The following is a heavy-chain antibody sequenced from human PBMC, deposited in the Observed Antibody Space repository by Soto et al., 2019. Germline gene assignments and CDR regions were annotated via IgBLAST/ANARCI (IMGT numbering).Heavy chain of an antibody. D-gene: IGHD4-17*01. CDR1: GFSLTNPRMG. CDR3: ARMDGDYNYYAMDV. V-gene: IGHV2-26*01. CDR2: FFSDAER. Sequence: QVTLKESGPVLVKPSEPLTLTCTVSGFSLTNPRMGVSWIRQPPGKPLEWLAHFFSDAERSYSASMQSRLTMSTDTSGSQVVLTMTNMDPVDTATYFCARMDGDYNYYAMDVWGQGTTVTVSS. J-gene: IGHJ6*02.